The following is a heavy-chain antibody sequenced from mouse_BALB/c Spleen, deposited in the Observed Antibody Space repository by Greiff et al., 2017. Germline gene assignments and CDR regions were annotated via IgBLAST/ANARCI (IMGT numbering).Heavy chain of an antibody. CDR1: GYSITSGYY. V-gene: IGHV3-6*02. Sequence: DVKLQESGPGLVKPSQSLSLTCSVTGYSITSGYYWNWIRQFPGNKLEWMGYISYDGSNNYNPSLKNRISITRDTSKNQFFLKLNSVTTEDTATYYCASNWDVYFDYWGQGTTLTVSS. J-gene: IGHJ2*01. CDR2: ISYDGSN. CDR3: ASNWDVYFDY. D-gene: IGHD4-1*01.